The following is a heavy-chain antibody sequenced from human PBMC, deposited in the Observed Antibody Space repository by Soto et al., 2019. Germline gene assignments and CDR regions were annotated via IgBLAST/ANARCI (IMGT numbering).Heavy chain of an antibody. V-gene: IGHV4-34*01. CDR1: GGSFSGYY. D-gene: IGHD7-27*01. CDR3: ARGLWAPRFDP. J-gene: IGHJ5*02. CDR2: INHSGGT. Sequence: PSETLSLTCAVYGGSFSGYYWSWIRQPPGKGLEWIGEINHSGGTNYNPSLKSRVTISVDTSKDQFSLKLSSVTAADTAVYYCARGLWAPRFDPWGQGTLVTVS.